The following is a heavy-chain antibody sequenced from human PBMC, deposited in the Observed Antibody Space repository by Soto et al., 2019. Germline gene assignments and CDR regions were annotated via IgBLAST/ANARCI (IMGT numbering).Heavy chain of an antibody. D-gene: IGHD2-15*01. V-gene: IGHV1-18*01. CDR2: ISAYNGNT. J-gene: IGHJ4*02. CDR3: ESFGCSYCSGVFFYYYDY. Sequence: ASVKVSCKASGYTFTSYGISWVRQAPGQGLEWKGWISAYNGNTNYAQKIQGRVNMTTDTSTSTAYMELRSLRSDDTAVYYCESFGCSYCSGVFFYYYDYWGLGTLFIVSS. CDR1: GYTFTSYG.